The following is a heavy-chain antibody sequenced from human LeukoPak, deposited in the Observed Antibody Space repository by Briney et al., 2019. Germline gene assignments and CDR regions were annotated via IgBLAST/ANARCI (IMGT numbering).Heavy chain of an antibody. J-gene: IGHJ4*02. CDR2: IYSDGST. CDR3: ARAKPKNMVRGLIMRRESRYYFDY. D-gene: IGHD3-10*01. V-gene: IGHV3-53*01. Sequence: PGGSLRLSCAASGFTVSSNYMSWVRQAPGKGLEWVSVIYSDGSTYYADSVKGRFTISRDNSKNTLYIQMNSLRAEDTAVYYCARAKPKNMVRGLIMRRESRYYFDYWGQGTLVTVSS. CDR1: GFTVSSNY.